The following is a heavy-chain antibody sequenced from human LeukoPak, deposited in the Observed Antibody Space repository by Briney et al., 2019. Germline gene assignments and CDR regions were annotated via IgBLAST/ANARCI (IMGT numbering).Heavy chain of an antibody. Sequence: PSETLSLTCTVSGGSISRYYWSWIRQPPGKGLEWIGYIYYSGSTNYNPSLKSRVTISVDTSKNQFSLKLSSVTAADTAVYYCAREGGGWDDFWSGYYFNWARSFDYWGQGTLVTVSS. CDR3: AREGGGWDDFWSGYYFNWARSFDY. J-gene: IGHJ4*02. D-gene: IGHD3-3*01. CDR2: IYYSGST. V-gene: IGHV4-59*01. CDR1: GGSISRYY.